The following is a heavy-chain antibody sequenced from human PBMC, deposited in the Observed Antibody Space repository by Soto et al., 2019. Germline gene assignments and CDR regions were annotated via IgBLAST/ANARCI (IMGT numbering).Heavy chain of an antibody. CDR1: GWSFSGYY. CDR2: INHSGST. J-gene: IGHJ5*02. D-gene: IGHD3-3*01. CDR3: ARGRDNFWSGKNWFDP. V-gene: IGHV4-34*01. Sequence: PSEXLSLTCAVYGWSFSGYYWSWIRQPPGKGLEWIGEINHSGSTNYNPSLKSRVTISVDTSKNQFSLKLSSVTAADTAVYYCARGRDNFWSGKNWFDPWGQGTLVTVSS.